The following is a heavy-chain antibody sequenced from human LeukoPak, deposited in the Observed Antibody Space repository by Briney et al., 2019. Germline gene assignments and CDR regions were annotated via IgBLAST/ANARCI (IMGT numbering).Heavy chain of an antibody. CDR1: GCSISSYY. CDR3: ARHRGELLCVHFDY. V-gene: IGHV4-4*07. D-gene: IGHD3-10*01. Sequence: KPSETLSLTCTVSGCSISSYYWSWIRQPAGKGLEWIGRIYTSGSTNYNPSLKSRVTMSVDTSKKQFSLKLSSVTAPDTAVYYCARHRGELLCVHFDYWGQDTVVTVSS. J-gene: IGHJ4*02. CDR2: IYTSGST.